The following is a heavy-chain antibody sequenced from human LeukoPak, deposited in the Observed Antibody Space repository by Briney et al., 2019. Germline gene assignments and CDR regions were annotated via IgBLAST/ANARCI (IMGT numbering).Heavy chain of an antibody. CDR1: GFTVSSNY. CDR3: ARDLSYYYGMDV. CDR2: IYSGGST. D-gene: IGHD2/OR15-2a*01. J-gene: IGHJ6*02. V-gene: IGHV3-53*01. Sequence: GGSLRLSCAASGFTVSSNYMSWVRQAPGKGLEWVSVIYSGGSTYYADSVKGRFTISRDNSKNTLYLQMNGLRAEDTAVYYCARDLSYYYGMDVWGQGTTVTVSS.